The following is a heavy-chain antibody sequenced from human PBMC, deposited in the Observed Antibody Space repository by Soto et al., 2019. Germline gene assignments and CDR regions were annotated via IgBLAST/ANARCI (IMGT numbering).Heavy chain of an antibody. CDR3: ARDPQGLMVYALGMDV. Sequence: QVQLVESGGGVVQPGRSLRLSCAASGFTFSSYGMHWVRQAPGKGLEWVAVIWYDGSNKYYADSVKGRFTISRDNSKNTLYLQMNSLRAEDTAVYYCARDPQGLMVYALGMDVWGQGTTVTVSS. V-gene: IGHV3-33*01. D-gene: IGHD2-8*01. J-gene: IGHJ6*02. CDR2: IWYDGSNK. CDR1: GFTFSSYG.